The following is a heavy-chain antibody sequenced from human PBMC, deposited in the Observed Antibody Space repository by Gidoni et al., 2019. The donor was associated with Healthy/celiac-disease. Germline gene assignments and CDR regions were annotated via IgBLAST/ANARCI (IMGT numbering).Heavy chain of an antibody. D-gene: IGHD6-19*01. CDR2: ISGSGGST. CDR1: GFTFRSYA. Sequence: EVQLLEPGGGLLQPGGSLGPPCAASGFTFRSYALSWVRQAPGTGLEWVSAISGSGGSTYYEDSVKGRFTISRDNSKNTLYLQMNSLRAEDTAVYYCAKDKIKAVAGVADVWGQGTTVTVSS. CDR3: AKDKIKAVAGVADV. V-gene: IGHV3-23*01. J-gene: IGHJ6*02.